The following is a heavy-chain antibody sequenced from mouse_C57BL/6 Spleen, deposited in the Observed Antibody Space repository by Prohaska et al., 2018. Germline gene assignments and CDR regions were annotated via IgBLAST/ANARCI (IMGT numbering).Heavy chain of an antibody. CDR3: RRYGNYWYVDV. V-gene: IGHV11-2*01. CDR2: INSDVSAI. CDR1: GFTFSGFW. J-gene: IGHJ1*03. D-gene: IGHD4-1*01. Sequence: EVQLLETGGGLVQPGGSRGLSCEGSGFTFSGFWMSWVRQTPGKTMEWIGDINSDVSAINYSPSIKARFTIFRDNDKSTLYLQMSNVRSEDTATYFCRRYGNYWYVDVWGTGTTVTVSS.